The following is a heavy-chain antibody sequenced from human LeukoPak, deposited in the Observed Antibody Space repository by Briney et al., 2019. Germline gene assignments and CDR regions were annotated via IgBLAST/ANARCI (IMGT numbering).Heavy chain of an antibody. J-gene: IGHJ4*02. V-gene: IGHV3-21*01. Sequence: GGSLRLSCAASGFTFSSYSMNWVRQAPGKGLEWVSSISSSSSYIYYADSVKGRFTISRDNAKNSLYLQMNSLRAEDTAVYYCAREPAGATSYFDYWGQGTLVTVSS. CDR1: GFTFSSYS. CDR2: ISSSSSYI. CDR3: AREPAGATSYFDY. D-gene: IGHD5-12*01.